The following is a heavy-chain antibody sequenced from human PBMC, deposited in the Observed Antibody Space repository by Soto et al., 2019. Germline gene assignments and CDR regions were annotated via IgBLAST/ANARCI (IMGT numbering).Heavy chain of an antibody. CDR1: GGSFSGYY. D-gene: IGHD6-13*01. CDR3: ARGPQQLGYMDV. V-gene: IGHV4-34*01. CDR2: INHSGRT. J-gene: IGHJ6*03. Sequence: PSETLSLTCAVYGGSFSGYYWSWIRQPPGKGLEWIGEINHSGRTNYNPSLKSRVTISVDTSKNQFSVKLSSVTAADTAVYYCARGPQQLGYMDVWGKGTTVTVSS.